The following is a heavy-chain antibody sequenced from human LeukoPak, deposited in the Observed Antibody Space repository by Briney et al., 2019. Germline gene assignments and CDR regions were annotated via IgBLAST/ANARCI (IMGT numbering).Heavy chain of an antibody. Sequence: PGGSLRLSCAASGFTFSSYWMSWVRQAPGKGLEWVANINQDGRKKYYMDSVKGRFTISRDNAKNSLYLQINTLRGEDTAVYFCARVGIAAALDSFDIWGQGTMVTVSS. V-gene: IGHV3-7*01. CDR2: INQDGRKK. CDR1: GFTFSSYW. CDR3: ARVGIAAALDSFDI. D-gene: IGHD6-13*01. J-gene: IGHJ3*02.